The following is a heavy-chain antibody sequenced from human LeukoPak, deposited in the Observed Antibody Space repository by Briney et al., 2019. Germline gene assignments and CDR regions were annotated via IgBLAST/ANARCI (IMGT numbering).Heavy chain of an antibody. V-gene: IGHV4-39*07. D-gene: IGHD3-22*01. CDR3: AANYYDSSGPPNWFDP. CDR1: GGSISSSSYY. J-gene: IGHJ5*02. Sequence: PSETLSLTCTVSGGSISSSSYYWGWIRQPPGKGLEWIGSIYYSGSTYYNPSLKSRVTISVDTSKNQFSLKLSSVTAADTAEYYCAANYYDSSGPPNWFDPWGQGTLVTVSS. CDR2: IYYSGST.